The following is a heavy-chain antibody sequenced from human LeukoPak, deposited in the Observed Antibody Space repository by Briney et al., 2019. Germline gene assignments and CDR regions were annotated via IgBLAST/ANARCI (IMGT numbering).Heavy chain of an antibody. CDR1: GFTFSSYG. D-gene: IGHD1-26*01. V-gene: IGHV3-33*01. J-gene: IGHJ4*02. Sequence: GGSLRLSCAASGFTFSSYGMHWVRQAPGKGLEWVAVIWYDGSNKYYADSVKGRFTISRDDSKNTVNLQMNSLKPEDTAVYYCARGDSGSSHFEYWGQGTLVTVSS. CDR2: IWYDGSNK. CDR3: ARGDSGSSHFEY.